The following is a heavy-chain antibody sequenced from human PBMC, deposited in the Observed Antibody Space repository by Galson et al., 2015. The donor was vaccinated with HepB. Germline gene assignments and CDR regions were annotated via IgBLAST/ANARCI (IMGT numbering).Heavy chain of an antibody. Sequence: SLRLSCAGSDSSFTTYGMHWVRQAPGNGLEWVAVISFDGRNKYYADSVKGRFTISRDNSKNTLYLQMNSLRPADTAVYYCVSTFHSERWKNDYWGQGTLVTVSS. CDR2: ISFDGRNK. CDR1: DSSFTTYG. V-gene: IGHV3-30*03. D-gene: IGHD1-1*01. J-gene: IGHJ4*02. CDR3: VSTFHSERWKNDY.